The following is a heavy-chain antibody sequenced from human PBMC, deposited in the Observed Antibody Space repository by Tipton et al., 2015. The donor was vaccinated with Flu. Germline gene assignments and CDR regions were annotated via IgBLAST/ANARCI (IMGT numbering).Heavy chain of an antibody. D-gene: IGHD6-13*01. V-gene: IGHV4-61*02. CDR2: INTSGST. CDR3: ARESRMAAAGPIFYSYGMDV. CDR1: GGSISSGSYY. J-gene: IGHJ6*02. Sequence: LRLSCTVSGGSISSGSYYWNWIQQAAGKGLEWIGRINTSGSTNYNPSLNSRVTISVDTSNNQLSLKVSSVTAADTAVYYCARESRMAAAGPIFYSYGMDVWGQGTTVTVSS.